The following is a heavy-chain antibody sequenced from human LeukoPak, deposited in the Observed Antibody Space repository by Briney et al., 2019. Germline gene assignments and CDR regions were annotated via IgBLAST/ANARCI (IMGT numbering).Heavy chain of an antibody. CDR2: IYSGGST. D-gene: IGHD3-10*01. J-gene: IGHJ4*02. Sequence: GGSLRLSCAAAGYSVSRNYMSWVRQAPGKGLEWVSSIYSGGSTFYADSVKGRFTISRDNSKNTVYLQMNSLRGEDTAVYYCAKIGECLASAFDFWGQGTLVTVSS. CDR1: GYSVSRNY. V-gene: IGHV3-53*01. CDR3: AKIGECLASAFDF.